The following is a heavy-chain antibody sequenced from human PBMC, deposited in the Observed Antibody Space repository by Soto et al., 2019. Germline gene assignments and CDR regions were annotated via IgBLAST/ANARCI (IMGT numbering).Heavy chain of an antibody. J-gene: IGHJ4*02. CDR3: CSGSYYYFDY. CDR1: GFTVSSNY. D-gene: IGHD3-10*02. CDR2: IYSGGST. Sequence: GGSLRLSCAASGFTVSSNYMSWVRQAPGKGLEWVSVIYSGGSTYYADSVKGRFTISRHNSKNTLYLQMNSLRAEDTAVDYCCSGSYYYFDYWGQGTLVTVSS. V-gene: IGHV3-66*01.